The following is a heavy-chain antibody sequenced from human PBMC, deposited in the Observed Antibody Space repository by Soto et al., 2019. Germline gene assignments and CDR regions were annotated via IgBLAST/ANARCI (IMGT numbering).Heavy chain of an antibody. CDR2: ISAYSGNT. J-gene: IGHJ4*02. V-gene: IGHV1-18*01. CDR3: ARDWEPYGSGTYPFDY. CDR1: GYTFSSYG. D-gene: IGHD3-10*01. Sequence: ASVKVSCKASGYTFSSYGFTWVRQAPGQGLEWMGWISAYSGNTNYAQKLQGRVTMTTDTSTSTVYMALRSLRSDDTAVYYCARDWEPYGSGTYPFDYWGQGTLVTVSS.